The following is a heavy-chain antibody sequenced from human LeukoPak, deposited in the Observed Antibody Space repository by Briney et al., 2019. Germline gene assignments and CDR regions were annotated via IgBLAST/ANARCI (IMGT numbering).Heavy chain of an antibody. J-gene: IGHJ4*02. CDR1: GFTFSSYA. D-gene: IGHD3-22*01. CDR2: ISGSGGST. V-gene: IGHV3-23*01. CDR3: AKDLAYYYASSGYPGY. Sequence: GGSLRLSCAASGFTFSSYAMSWVRQAPGKGLEWVSAISGSGGSTYYADSVKGRFTISRDNSKNTLYLQMNSLRAEDTAVYYCAKDLAYYYASSGYPGYWGQGTLVTVSS.